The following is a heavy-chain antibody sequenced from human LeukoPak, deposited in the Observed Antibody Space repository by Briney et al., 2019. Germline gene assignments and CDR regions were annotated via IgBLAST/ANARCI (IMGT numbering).Heavy chain of an antibody. V-gene: IGHV3-23*01. D-gene: IGHD6-19*01. J-gene: IGHJ4*02. CDR1: GFTFSSYA. CDR2: ISGSGGST. Sequence: PGGSLRLSCAAAGFTFSSYAMSWVRQAPGKGLEWVSAISGSGGSTYYADSVKGRFTISRDNSKNTLYLQMNSLRAEDTAVYYCAKVVKWLPRLGGYYFDYWGQGTLVTVSS. CDR3: AKVVKWLPRLGGYYFDY.